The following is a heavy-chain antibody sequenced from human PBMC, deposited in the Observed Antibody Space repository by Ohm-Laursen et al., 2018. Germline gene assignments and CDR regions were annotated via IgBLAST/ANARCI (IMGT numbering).Heavy chain of an antibody. V-gene: IGHV3-11*01. Sequence: SLRLSCSASGFTFSDYYMSWIRQAPGKGLEWVSYISSSGSTIYYADSVKGRFTISRDNAKNSLYLQMNSLRAEDTAVYYCVRVSRGTLQSPWGQGTLVTVSS. CDR1: GFTFSDYY. J-gene: IGHJ5*02. D-gene: IGHD5-24*01. CDR2: ISSSGSTI. CDR3: VRVSRGTLQSP.